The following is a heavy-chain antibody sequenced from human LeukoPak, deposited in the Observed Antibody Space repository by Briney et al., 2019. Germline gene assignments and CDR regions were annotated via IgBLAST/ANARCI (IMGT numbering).Heavy chain of an antibody. CDR3: ATGRITMVRADHYYYYGMDV. V-gene: IGHV1-46*01. D-gene: IGHD3-10*01. CDR1: GYTFTSYY. J-gene: IGHJ6*02. Sequence: ASVKVSCKASGYTFTSYYMHWVRQAPGQGLEWMGIINPSGGSTSYAQKFQGRVTMTRDTSTSTVYMELSSLRSEDTAVYYCATGRITMVRADHYYYYGMDVWGQGTTVTVSS. CDR2: INPSGGST.